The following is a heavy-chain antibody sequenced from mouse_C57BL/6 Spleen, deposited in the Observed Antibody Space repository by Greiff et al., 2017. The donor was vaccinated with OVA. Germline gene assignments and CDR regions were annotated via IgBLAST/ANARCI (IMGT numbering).Heavy chain of an antibody. CDR3: ARTVRYFDV. V-gene: IGHV1-82*01. Sequence: VQLQQSGPELVKPGASVKISCKASGYAFSSSWMNWVKQRPGKGLEWIGRIYPGDGDTNYNGKFKGKATLTADKSSSTAYMQLSSLTSEDSAVYFCARTVRYFDVWGTGTTVTVSS. D-gene: IGHD1-1*01. CDR1: GYAFSSSW. CDR2: IYPGDGDT. J-gene: IGHJ1*03.